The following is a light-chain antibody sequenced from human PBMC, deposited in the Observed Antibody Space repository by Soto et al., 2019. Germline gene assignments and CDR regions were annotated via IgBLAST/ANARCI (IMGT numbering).Light chain of an antibody. V-gene: IGKV1-8*01. CDR3: QQYYSYPYT. Sequence: AIRMTQSPSSFSASTGDRVTITCRASQGISSYLAWYQQKPGKAPKLLIYAASTLQSGVPSRFSGSGSGTDFTLTISCLQSEDFATYYCQQYYSYPYTFGQGTTREIK. CDR1: QGISSY. CDR2: AAS. J-gene: IGKJ2*01.